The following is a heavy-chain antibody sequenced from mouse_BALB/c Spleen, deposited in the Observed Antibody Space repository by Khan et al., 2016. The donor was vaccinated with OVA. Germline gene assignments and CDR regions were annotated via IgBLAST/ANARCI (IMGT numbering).Heavy chain of an antibody. J-gene: IGHJ3*01. CDR3: VRRGYYVISGFPY. Sequence: QVQLKQSGPGLVQPSQNLSITCTVSGFSLTSYGVHWVRQSPGKGLEWLGVIWSAGSTDYNAAFISRLSISKDNSKSQVFFKMNSLQPNDTAIYYCVRRGYYVISGFPYWGQGTLVTVSA. CDR1: GFSLTSYG. CDR2: IWSAGST. V-gene: IGHV2-2*02. D-gene: IGHD1-1*01.